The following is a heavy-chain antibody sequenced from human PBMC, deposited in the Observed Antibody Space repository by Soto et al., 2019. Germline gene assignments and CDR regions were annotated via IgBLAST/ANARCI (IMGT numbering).Heavy chain of an antibody. Sequence: LRLSCAASGFTFSSYAMSWVRQAPGKGLEWVSTISGSGGTTYYADSVKGRFTISRDNSKNTLYLQMNSLRAEDTAVYYCAKGPLYGDYVSGWGQGTLVTVSS. D-gene: IGHD4-17*01. J-gene: IGHJ4*02. V-gene: IGHV3-23*01. CDR2: ISGSGGTT. CDR3: AKGPLYGDYVSG. CDR1: GFTFSSYA.